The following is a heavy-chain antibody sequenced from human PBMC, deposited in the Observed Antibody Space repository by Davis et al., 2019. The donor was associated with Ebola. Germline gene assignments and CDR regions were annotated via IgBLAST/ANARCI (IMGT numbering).Heavy chain of an antibody. CDR3: ARDGSRGVATPIYH. CDR1: GGTFSSYA. CDR2: IIPIFGTA. D-gene: IGHD5-12*01. Sequence: SVKVSCKASGGTFSSYAISWVRQAPGQGLEWMGGIIPIFGTANYAQKFQGRVTMTTDTSTSTAYMELRSLRSDDTAVYYCARDGSRGVATPIYHWGQGTLVTVSS. J-gene: IGHJ5*02. V-gene: IGHV1-69*05.